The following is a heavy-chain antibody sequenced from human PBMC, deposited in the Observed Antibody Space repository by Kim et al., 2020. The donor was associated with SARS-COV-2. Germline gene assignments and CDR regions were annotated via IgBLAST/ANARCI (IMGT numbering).Heavy chain of an antibody. Sequence: GFSANTSRRSGNWTLPPQGKAREWLAIINWKDDKYYSTSLKTRLTISKDTSKNQVFLTMTNMDPVDTATYYCARIRTGENWFDPWGQGTLAT. V-gene: IGHV2-70*01. J-gene: IGHJ5*02. CDR2: INWKDDK. CDR1: GFSANTSRRS. D-gene: IGHD7-27*01. CDR3: ARIRTGENWFDP.